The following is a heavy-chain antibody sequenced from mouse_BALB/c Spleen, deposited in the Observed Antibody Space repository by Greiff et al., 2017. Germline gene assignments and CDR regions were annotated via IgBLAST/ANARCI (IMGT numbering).Heavy chain of an antibody. CDR2: ISSGSSTI. J-gene: IGHJ4*01. CDR1: GFTFSSFG. Sequence: EVQRVESGGGLVQPGGSRKLSCAASGFTFSSFGMHWVRQAPEKGLEWVAYISSGSSTIYYADTVKGRFTISRDNPKNTLFLQMTSLRSEDTAMYYCARSGIYSYAMDYWGQGTSVTVSS. V-gene: IGHV5-17*02. D-gene: IGHD2-1*01. CDR3: ARSGIYSYAMDY.